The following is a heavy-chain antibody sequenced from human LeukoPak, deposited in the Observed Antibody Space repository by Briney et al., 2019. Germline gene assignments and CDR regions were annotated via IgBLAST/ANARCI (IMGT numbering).Heavy chain of an antibody. V-gene: IGHV4-34*01. CDR3: ARAQGHYDFWSGYYARYYFDY. J-gene: IGHJ4*02. CDR2: INHSGST. Sequence: SETLSLTCAVYGGSFSGYYWSWIRQPPGKGLEWIGEINHSGSTNYNPSLKSRVTISVDTSKNQFSLKLSSVTAADTAVYYCARAQGHYDFWSGYYARYYFDYWGQGTLVTVSS. D-gene: IGHD3-3*01. CDR1: GGSFSGYY.